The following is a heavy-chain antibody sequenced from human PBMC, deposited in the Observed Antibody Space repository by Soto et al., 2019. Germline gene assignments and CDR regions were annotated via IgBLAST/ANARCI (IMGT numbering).Heavy chain of an antibody. D-gene: IGHD2-15*01. CDR1: GYTFTSYY. CDR2: INPSGGST. J-gene: IGHJ4*02. CDR3: ARGGLLGYCSGGSCLNFPMRYFDY. Sequence: ASVKVSCKASGYTFTSYYMHWVRQAPGQGLEWMGIINPSGGSTSYAQKFQGRVTMTRDTSTSTVYMELSSLRSEDTAVYYCARGGLLGYCSGGSCLNFPMRYFDYWGQGTLVTVSS. V-gene: IGHV1-46*01.